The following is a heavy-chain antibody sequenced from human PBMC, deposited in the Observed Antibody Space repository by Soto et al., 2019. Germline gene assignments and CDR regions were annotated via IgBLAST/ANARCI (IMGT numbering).Heavy chain of an antibody. D-gene: IGHD2-8*01. J-gene: IGHJ4*02. CDR1: GGTFSSYA. CDR3: ARSSRGYCTNGVGYRFDY. CDR2: IIPIFGTA. Sequence: QVQLVQSGAEVQKPGSSVKVSCKASGGTFSSYAISWVRQAPGQGLEWMGGIIPIFGTANYAQKFQGRVTITADEPTSTAYMELSSLRSEDTAVYYCARSSRGYCTNGVGYRFDYWGQGTLVTVSS. V-gene: IGHV1-69*01.